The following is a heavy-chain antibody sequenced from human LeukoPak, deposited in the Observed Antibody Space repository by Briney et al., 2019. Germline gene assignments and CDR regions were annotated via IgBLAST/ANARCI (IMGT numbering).Heavy chain of an antibody. Sequence: PSETLSLTCTVSGGSISNYYWSWIRQPPGKGLEWIGYIYYSGSTNYNPSLKSRVTISIDKSKNQFFLNLTSVTAADTALYYCARDRSGYSEYYFDYWGQGSLVTVSS. CDR3: ARDRSGYSEYYFDY. CDR1: GGSISNYY. J-gene: IGHJ4*02. CDR2: IYYSGST. D-gene: IGHD5-18*01. V-gene: IGHV4-59*12.